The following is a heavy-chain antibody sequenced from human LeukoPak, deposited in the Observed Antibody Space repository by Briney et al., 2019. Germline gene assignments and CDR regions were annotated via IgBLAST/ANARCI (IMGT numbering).Heavy chain of an antibody. V-gene: IGHV4-34*01. Sequence: PSETLSLTCAVYGGSFSVYYWSCIRQPPGKGVEWLGEINHSGSTNYNPSLKSRVTISVDTSKNQFSLKLSSVTAADTAVYYCARREEYYGSGSYFDYWGQGTLVTVSS. CDR2: INHSGST. CDR3: ARREEYYGSGSYFDY. D-gene: IGHD3-10*01. CDR1: GGSFSVYY. J-gene: IGHJ4*02.